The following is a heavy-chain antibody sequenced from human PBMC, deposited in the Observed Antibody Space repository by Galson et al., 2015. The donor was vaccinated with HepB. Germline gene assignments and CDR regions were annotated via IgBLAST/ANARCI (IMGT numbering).Heavy chain of an antibody. D-gene: IGHD6-25*01. CDR3: ARDGYFYESSGHRGVNGY. Sequence: SLRLSCAASGFSVSSNYMSWVRQAPGRGLELVSVIYSGDSTYYADSVEGRFTISRDDSKNTLYLHMSSLRAEDTAMYYCARDGYFYESSGHRGVNGYWGQGTLVTVSS. CDR1: GFSVSSNY. J-gene: IGHJ4*02. CDR2: IYSGDST. V-gene: IGHV3-53*01.